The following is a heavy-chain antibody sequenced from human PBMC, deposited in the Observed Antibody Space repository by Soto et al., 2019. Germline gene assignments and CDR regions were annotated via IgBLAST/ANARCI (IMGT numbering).Heavy chain of an antibody. J-gene: IGHJ6*02. D-gene: IGHD4-4*01. CDR2: IYHSGSS. CDR3: ASASGSPSTVAGGYYYYYGMDV. V-gene: IGHV4-4*02. CDR1: GGSISSSNW. Sequence: PSETLSLTCAVSGGSISSSNWWSWVRQPPGKGLEWIGEIYHSGSSNYNPSLKSRVTISVDKSKNQFSLKLSSVTAAATAVYYCASASGSPSTVAGGYYYYYGMDVWGQGTTVTVSS.